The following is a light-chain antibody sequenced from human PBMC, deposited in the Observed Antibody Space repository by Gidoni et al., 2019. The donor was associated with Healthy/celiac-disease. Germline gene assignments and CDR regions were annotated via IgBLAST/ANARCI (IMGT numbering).Light chain of an antibody. Sequence: DSVMTQSPLSLPVTPGEPASISCRSSQSLLHSNGYNYWDWYLQKPGQSPQLLIYLGSNRAAGVPDRFSGSGSGADFTLKISRVEAEDVGVYYCMQALQTPPLTFXGXTKVEIK. CDR3: MQALQTPPLT. CDR2: LGS. V-gene: IGKV2-28*01. J-gene: IGKJ4*01. CDR1: QSLLHSNGYNY.